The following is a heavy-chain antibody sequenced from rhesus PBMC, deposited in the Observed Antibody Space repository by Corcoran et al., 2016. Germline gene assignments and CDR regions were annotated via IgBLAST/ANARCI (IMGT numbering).Heavy chain of an antibody. CDR1: GGSISSNY. CDR2: VFGTIGTT. J-gene: IGHJ4*01. D-gene: IGHD6-25*01. V-gene: IGHV4-147*01. Sequence: QVQLQESGPGLVKPSETLSLTCAVAGGSISSNYWSWIRQPPGKGLEWIGRVFGTIGTTSYNPSLTSRVTFSTDTSKNQFSLKLSSVTAADTAIYYCARHSGTWGFDYWGQGVLVTVSS. CDR3: ARHSGTWGFDY.